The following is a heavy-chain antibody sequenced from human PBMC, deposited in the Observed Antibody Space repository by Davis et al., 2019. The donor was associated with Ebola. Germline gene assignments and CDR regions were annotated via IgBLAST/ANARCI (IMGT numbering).Heavy chain of an antibody. V-gene: IGHV1-69*04. CDR3: ARDPWGPVNGGLFDP. D-gene: IGHD7-27*01. Sequence: SVKVSCMASVCTFSSYSISWVRQAPGQGLEWMGRIIPTTGIADYAQKFQGRVTISADRYTTTAYMELSGLRSEDTAIYYCARDPWGPVNGGLFDPWGQGTQVTVSS. CDR2: IIPTTGIA. CDR1: VCTFSSYS. J-gene: IGHJ5*02.